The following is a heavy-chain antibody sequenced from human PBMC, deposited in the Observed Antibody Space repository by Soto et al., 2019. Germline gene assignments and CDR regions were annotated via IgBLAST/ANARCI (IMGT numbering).Heavy chain of an antibody. CDR3: AAGLSHGHFDY. V-gene: IGHV1-69*01. D-gene: IGHD5-18*01. CDR2: ISPIVGTA. Sequence: QVQLVQSGAEVKKPGSSGKVSCKASGGTFSSYAISGVRQAPGQGLEWMGGISPIVGTANYAQKFQGRVTITADESTSTAYMELSSLRSEDTAGYYCAAGLSHGHFDYWGQGNLGNGSS. J-gene: IGHJ4*02. CDR1: GGTFSSYA.